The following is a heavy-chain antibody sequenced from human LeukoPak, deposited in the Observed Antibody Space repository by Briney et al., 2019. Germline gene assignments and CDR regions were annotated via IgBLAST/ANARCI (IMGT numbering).Heavy chain of an antibody. V-gene: IGHV1-46*01. Sequence: ASVKVSCKASGYTFTSYYMHWVRQAPGQGLEWMGIINPSGGSTSYAQKFQGRVTMTRDTSTSTVYMELSNLRSEDTAVYYCARVASGYDFWSGLFDYWGQGTLVTVSS. D-gene: IGHD3-3*01. J-gene: IGHJ4*02. CDR2: INPSGGST. CDR1: GYTFTSYY. CDR3: ARVASGYDFWSGLFDY.